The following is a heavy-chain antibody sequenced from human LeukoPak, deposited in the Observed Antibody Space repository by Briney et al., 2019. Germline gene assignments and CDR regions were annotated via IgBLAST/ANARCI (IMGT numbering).Heavy chain of an antibody. D-gene: IGHD6-25*01. CDR3: ASLLISSGDY. Sequence: SQTLSIICTVSGGCISSGGYYWSWIRQPPAQGLEWIGYIYYSGSTYYNPSLKSRVTISVDTSKNQFSLKLSSVTAADTAVYYCASLLISSGDYWGQGTLVTVSS. CDR2: IYYSGST. J-gene: IGHJ4*02. V-gene: IGHV4-31*03. CDR1: GGCISSGGYY.